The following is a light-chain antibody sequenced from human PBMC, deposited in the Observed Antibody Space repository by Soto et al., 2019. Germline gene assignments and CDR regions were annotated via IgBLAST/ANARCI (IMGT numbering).Light chain of an antibody. J-gene: IGLJ2*01. V-gene: IGLV2-14*02. CDR1: SNDVGGYNL. CDR3: SSYTTTSTQV. Sequence: QSVLTQPASVSGSPGQSVTISCTGTSNDVGGYNLVSWYQQDPGKAPRLMIYEVINRPSGVSNRFSGSKSGNTASLTISGLQAEDEADYYCSSYTTTSTQVFGGGTKVTVL. CDR2: EVI.